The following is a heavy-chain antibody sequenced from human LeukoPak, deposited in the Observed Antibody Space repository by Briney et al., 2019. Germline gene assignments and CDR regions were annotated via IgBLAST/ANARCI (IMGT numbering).Heavy chain of an antibody. CDR3: ARRGTGDYAFDI. CDR2: ISYTGST. Sequence: SETLSLTCSVSGGSISSSSFYWGWIRQPPGKGLEWIGSISYTGSTYYNPSLKSRVTISVDTSKNQFSLRLNSVTAADTAVYYCARRGTGDYAFDIWGQGTMVTVSS. J-gene: IGHJ3*02. CDR1: GGSISSSSFY. V-gene: IGHV4-39*01. D-gene: IGHD3-10*01.